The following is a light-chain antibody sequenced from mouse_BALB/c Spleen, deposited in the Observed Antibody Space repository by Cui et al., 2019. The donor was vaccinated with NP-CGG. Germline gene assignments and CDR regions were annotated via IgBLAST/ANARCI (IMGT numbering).Light chain of an antibody. Sequence: QAVVTQQSALTTPPGETVTLTCRSSTGAVTTGNYANWVQERPDHLFTGLIGGTNNRAPGVPARFSGSLLGDKAALTITGAQTEDESIYFCALWYSNHWVFGGGTKLTVL. CDR3: ALWYSNHWV. CDR2: GTN. CDR1: TGAVTTGNY. J-gene: IGLJ1*01. V-gene: IGLV1*01.